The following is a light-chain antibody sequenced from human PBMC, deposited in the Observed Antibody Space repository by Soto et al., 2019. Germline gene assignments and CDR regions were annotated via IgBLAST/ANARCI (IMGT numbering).Light chain of an antibody. Sequence: EIVLTQSPATLSSSPGETATLSCRASQSVSSSYLAWYQQKPGQAPRLLIYGASSRATGIPDRFSGSGSGTDFTLTISRLEPEDFAVYYCQQRSNWPVTFGQGTRLEIK. CDR2: GAS. CDR1: QSVSSSY. CDR3: QQRSNWPVT. V-gene: IGKV3D-20*02. J-gene: IGKJ5*01.